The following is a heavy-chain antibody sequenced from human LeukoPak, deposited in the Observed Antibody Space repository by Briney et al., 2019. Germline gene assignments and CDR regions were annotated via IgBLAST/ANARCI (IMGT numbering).Heavy chain of an antibody. J-gene: IGHJ4*02. CDR2: IYYSGST. CDR3: AGGGYYDSSGTALSW. V-gene: IGHV4-31*03. Sequence: SETLSLTCTVSGGSISSGGYYWSWIRQHPGKGPEWLGHIYYSGSTYYNPSLKSRVTISVDTSKNQFSLKLSSVTAADTAVYYCAGGGYYDSSGTALSWWGQGTLVTVSS. CDR1: GGSISSGGYY. D-gene: IGHD3-22*01.